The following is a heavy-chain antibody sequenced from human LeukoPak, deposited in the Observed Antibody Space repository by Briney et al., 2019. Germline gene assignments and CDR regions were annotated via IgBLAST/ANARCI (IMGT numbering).Heavy chain of an antibody. CDR2: INDSGST. CDR3: ARGKLRSCSGGSCGTTYYYDSSDYYYLDY. J-gene: IGHJ4*02. D-gene: IGHD3-22*01. V-gene: IGHV4-34*01. Sequence: SETLSLTCAVNGRSFSDYYWSWIRQPPGKEQEWIGGINDSGSTNYNPSLKSRVTISVDTSKNQFSLKLSAVTAADTAVYYCARGKLRSCSGGSCGTTYYYDSSDYYYLDYWGQGTLVTVSS. CDR1: GRSFSDYY.